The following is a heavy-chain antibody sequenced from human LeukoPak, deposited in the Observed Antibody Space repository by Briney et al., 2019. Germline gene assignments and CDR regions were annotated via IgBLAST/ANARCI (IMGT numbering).Heavy chain of an antibody. J-gene: IGHJ6*04. CDR3: VRDHYQLLFHGMDV. CDR2: IIPIFGTA. V-gene: IGHV1-69*06. Sequence: GASVKVSCKASGGTFSSYAISWVRQAPGQGLEWMGGIIPIFGTANYAQKFQGRVTITADKSTSTAYMELSSLRSEDTAVYYCVRDHYQLLFHGMDVWGKGTTVTVSS. D-gene: IGHD2-2*01. CDR1: GGTFSSYA.